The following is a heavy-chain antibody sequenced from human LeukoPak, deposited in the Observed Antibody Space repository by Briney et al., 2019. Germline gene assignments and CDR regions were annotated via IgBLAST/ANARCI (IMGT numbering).Heavy chain of an antibody. Sequence: SETLSLTCAVYGGSFSGYYWSCIRQPPGKGLEWIGGINHSGSTNYNPSLKSRVTISVDTSKNQFSLKLSSVTAADTAVYYCATRGGYCSGGSCYHFDYWGQGTLVTVSS. V-gene: IGHV4-34*01. CDR3: ATRGGYCSGGSCYHFDY. CDR2: INHSGST. J-gene: IGHJ4*02. CDR1: GGSFSGYY. D-gene: IGHD2-15*01.